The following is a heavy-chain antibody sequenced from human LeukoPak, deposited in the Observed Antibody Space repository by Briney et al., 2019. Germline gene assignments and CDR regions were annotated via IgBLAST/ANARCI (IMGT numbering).Heavy chain of an antibody. CDR3: ARGRSVVVPAASASRYYYMDV. Sequence: SETLSLTCTVSGYSISSGYYWGWIRQPPGKGLEWIGSIYHSGSTHYNPSLKSRVTISVDTSKNQFSLKLSSVTAADTAVYYCARGRSVVVPAASASRYYYMDVWGKGTTVTVSS. CDR1: GYSISSGYY. CDR2: IYHSGST. V-gene: IGHV4-38-2*02. D-gene: IGHD2-2*01. J-gene: IGHJ6*03.